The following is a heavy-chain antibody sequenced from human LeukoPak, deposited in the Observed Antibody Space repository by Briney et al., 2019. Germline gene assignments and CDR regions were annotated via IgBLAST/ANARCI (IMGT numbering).Heavy chain of an antibody. CDR2: ISGSSGST. CDR1: GFTFSSYA. D-gene: IGHD2-2*01. V-gene: IGHV3-23*01. J-gene: IGHJ4*02. CDR3: AKGIVVVPAAIDY. Sequence: PGGSLRLSCAASGFTFSSYAMSWVRQAPGKGLEWVSAISGSSGSTYYADSVKGRFTISRDNSKNTLYLQMNSLRAEDTAVYYCAKGIVVVPAAIDYWGQGTLVTVSS.